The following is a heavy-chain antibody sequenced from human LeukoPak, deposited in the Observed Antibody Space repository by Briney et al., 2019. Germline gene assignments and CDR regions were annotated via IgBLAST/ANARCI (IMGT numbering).Heavy chain of an antibody. D-gene: IGHD1-1*01. J-gene: IGHJ4*02. CDR3: ARDPTGTTMGWLDY. V-gene: IGHV3-30*19. Sequence: GGSLRLSCAASGFTFSSYGMHWVRQAPGKGLEWVAVISYDGSNKYYADSVKGRFTISRDNSKNTLYLQMNSLRAEDTAVYYCARDPTGTTMGWLDYWGQGTLVTVSS. CDR1: GFTFSSYG. CDR2: ISYDGSNK.